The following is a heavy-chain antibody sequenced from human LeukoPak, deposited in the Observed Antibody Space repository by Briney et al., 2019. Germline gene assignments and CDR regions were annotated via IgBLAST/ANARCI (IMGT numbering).Heavy chain of an antibody. CDR2: IKRDGSAK. D-gene: IGHD6-25*01. CDR3: AKSKRLLRSFYYYYMDV. V-gene: IGHV3-7*01. J-gene: IGHJ6*03. Sequence: GGSLRLSCAASGFTFSSYWMTWVRQAPGKGLEWVASIKRDGSAKYYVDSVKGRFTISRDNAKNSLYLQMNSLRAEDTAVYFCAKSKRLLRSFYYYYMDVWGKGTTVTVSS. CDR1: GFTFSSYW.